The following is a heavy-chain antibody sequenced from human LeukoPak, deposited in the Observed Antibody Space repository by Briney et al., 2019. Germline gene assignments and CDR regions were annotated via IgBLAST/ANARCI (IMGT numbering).Heavy chain of an antibody. J-gene: IGHJ4*02. V-gene: IGHV3-23*01. CDR3: VKLSSGSGSKFGFDS. Sequence: GGTLRLSCAASGFPFRRLAMRWVREPRGRTWEGGSIIPNGGGTTYYADSVRARFTISRDNSKNMLYLQMNSLRAEDTAVYYCVKLSSGSGSKFGFDSWGQGTLVTVSS. CDR2: IPNGGGTT. CDR1: GFPFRRLA. D-gene: IGHD6-19*01.